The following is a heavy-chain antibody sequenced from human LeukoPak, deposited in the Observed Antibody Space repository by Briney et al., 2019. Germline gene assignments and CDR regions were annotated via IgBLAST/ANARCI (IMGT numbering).Heavy chain of an antibody. CDR2: INPNSGDT. D-gene: IGHD3-22*01. J-gene: IGHJ3*02. Sequence: ASVKVSCKASGYTFTGYYIHWVRQAPGQGLEWMGWINPNSGDTNYAQKFQGRVTMTRDTSISTAYMELSRLRSEDTAVYYCARDLHYYDRSSTGFDIWGQGTMVTVSS. V-gene: IGHV1-2*02. CDR1: GYTFTGYY. CDR3: ARDLHYYDRSSTGFDI.